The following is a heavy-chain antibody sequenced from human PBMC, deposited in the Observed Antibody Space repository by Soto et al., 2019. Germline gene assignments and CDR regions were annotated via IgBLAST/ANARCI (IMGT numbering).Heavy chain of an antibody. CDR1: GFTFSSYA. D-gene: IGHD6-6*01. Sequence: GGSLRLSCAASGFTFSSYAMHWVRQAPGKGLEWVAVISYDGSNKYYADSVKGRFTISRDNSKNTLYLQMNSLRAEDTAVYYCASYSIAARRFDYWGQGTLVTVSS. V-gene: IGHV3-30-3*01. J-gene: IGHJ4*02. CDR3: ASYSIAARRFDY. CDR2: ISYDGSNK.